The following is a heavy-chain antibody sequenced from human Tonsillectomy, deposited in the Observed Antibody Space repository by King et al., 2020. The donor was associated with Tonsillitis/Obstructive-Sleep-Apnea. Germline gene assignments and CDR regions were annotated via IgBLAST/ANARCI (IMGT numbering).Heavy chain of an antibody. CDR1: GFTFSSFA. CDR3: AKIHIVTNNFDY. J-gene: IGHJ4*02. V-gene: IGHV3-23*04. CDR2: ISQTGGST. Sequence: VQLVESGGGLVQPGGSLRLSCAASGFTFSSFAMSWVRQAPGKGLEWGSAISQTGGSTYYADSVKGRFTISRDNAKNTLYLQMNSLRAEDSAVYYCAKIHIVTNNFDYWGQGTLVTVSS. D-gene: IGHD5-12*01.